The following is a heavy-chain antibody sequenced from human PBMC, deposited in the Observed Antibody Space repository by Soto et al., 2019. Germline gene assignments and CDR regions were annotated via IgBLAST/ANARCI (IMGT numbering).Heavy chain of an antibody. CDR2: IYYNGNT. V-gene: IGHV4-39*01. D-gene: IGHD4-17*01. Sequence: SETLSLTCTVSGGSISSPSDNWCWLRQSPGKGLEWIASIYYNGNTYNNPSLKSRVTMSVDTSKNQFSLKLTSVTAADTAVYYCARRGLGTYGLFDDWGQGTLVTVSS. CDR3: ARRGLGTYGLFDD. J-gene: IGHJ4*02. CDR1: GGSISSPSDN.